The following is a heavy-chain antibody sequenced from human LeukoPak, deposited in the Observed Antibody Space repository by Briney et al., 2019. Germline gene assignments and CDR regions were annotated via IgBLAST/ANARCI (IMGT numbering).Heavy chain of an antibody. D-gene: IGHD3-10*01. V-gene: IGHV4-59*01. CDR2: IYYSGST. CDR1: GGSTSSYY. J-gene: IGHJ4*02. Sequence: SETLSLTCSVSGGSTSSYYWSWIRQPPGKGLERIGYIYYSGSTNYNPSLKSRVTISVDTSKNQFSLKLSSVTAADTAVYYCARTYYYGSGSYYLDYWGQGTLVTVSS. CDR3: ARTYYYGSGSYYLDY.